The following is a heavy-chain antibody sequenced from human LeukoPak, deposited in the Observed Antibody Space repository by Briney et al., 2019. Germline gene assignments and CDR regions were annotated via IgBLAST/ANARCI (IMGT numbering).Heavy chain of an antibody. J-gene: IGHJ6*03. V-gene: IGHV3-53*01. CDR2: TYSGGRT. CDR3: ARVYYGSGSLHYYYYYMDV. Sequence: TGGSLRLSCAASGFTVSNNYMSWVRQAPGKGLEWVSVTYSGGRTYYADSVKGRFTISRDNSKNTLYLQMDSLRAEDTAVYYCARVYYGSGSLHYYYYYMDVWGRGTTAAISS. CDR1: GFTVSNNY. D-gene: IGHD3-10*01.